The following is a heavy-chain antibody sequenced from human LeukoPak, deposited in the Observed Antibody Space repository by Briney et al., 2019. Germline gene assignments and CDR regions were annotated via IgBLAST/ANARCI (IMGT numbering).Heavy chain of an antibody. D-gene: IGHD2-15*01. Sequence: GASVKVSCKASGYTFTSYAMHWVRQAPGQRLEWMGWINAGNGNTKYSQKFQGRVTITRDTSASTAYMELSSLGSDDTAVYYCARCTGGGSCYGVRYWGQGTLVTVSS. CDR1: GYTFTSYA. CDR2: INAGNGNT. J-gene: IGHJ4*02. V-gene: IGHV1-3*01. CDR3: ARCTGGGSCYGVRY.